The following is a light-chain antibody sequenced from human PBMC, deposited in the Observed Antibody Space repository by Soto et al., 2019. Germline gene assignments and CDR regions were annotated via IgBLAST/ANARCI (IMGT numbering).Light chain of an antibody. J-gene: IGLJ1*01. CDR2: DVS. CDR3: SSNTSSSTYV. V-gene: IGLV2-14*01. Sequence: QSALTQPASVSGSPGQWITISCTGTSSDVGGYNYVSWYQQHPGKAPKLMIYDVSNRPSGVSNRFSGSKSVNTASLTISGLQAEDEDDYYCSSNTSSSTYVFGTGTKVTVL. CDR1: SSDVGGYNY.